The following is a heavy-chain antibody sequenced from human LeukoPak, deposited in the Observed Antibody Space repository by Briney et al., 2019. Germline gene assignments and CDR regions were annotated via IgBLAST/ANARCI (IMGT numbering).Heavy chain of an antibody. J-gene: IGHJ5*02. CDR2: ITSSGSTI. CDR3: AKADRMIDWFDP. D-gene: IGHD2-21*01. Sequence: GSLRLSCAASGFTFSIFEMNWVRQAPGKGLEWVSYITSSGSTIYYADSVKGRFTISRDNSKNTLYLQMNSLRAEDTAVYYCAKADRMIDWFDPWGQGTLVTVSS. V-gene: IGHV3-48*03. CDR1: GFTFSIFE.